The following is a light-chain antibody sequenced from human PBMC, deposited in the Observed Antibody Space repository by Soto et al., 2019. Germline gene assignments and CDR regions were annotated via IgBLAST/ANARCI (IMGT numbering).Light chain of an antibody. CDR3: SSFTTTSTLV. J-gene: IGLJ1*01. V-gene: IGLV2-8*01. CDR2: ELA. CDR1: SSDVGAYDH. Sequence: QSALTQPPSASGSPGQSVTIPCTGTSSDVGAYDHVSWYQQHPGKAPKLIIYELAKRPAGVPDRFSGSKSGNTASLTVSGLQAEDEANYYCSSFTTTSTLVFGAGTKLTVL.